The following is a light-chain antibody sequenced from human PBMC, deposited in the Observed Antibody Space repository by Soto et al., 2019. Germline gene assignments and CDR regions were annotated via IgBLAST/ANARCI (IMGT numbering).Light chain of an antibody. CDR1: QSVSSN. CDR2: DAS. J-gene: IGKJ1*01. CDR3: QQRSKMPLT. Sequence: EIVMTQSPATLSVSPGERATRSCRASQSVSSNLAWYQQKPRQAPRLLIYDASTRATGIPARISGSGSGTEFTLTISSLEPEDFAIYYCQQRSKMPLTFGQGTKVDIK. V-gene: IGKV3-15*01.